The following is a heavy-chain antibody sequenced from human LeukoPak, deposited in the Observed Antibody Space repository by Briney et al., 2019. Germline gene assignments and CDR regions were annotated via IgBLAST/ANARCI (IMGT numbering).Heavy chain of an antibody. J-gene: IGHJ6*03. D-gene: IGHD6-13*01. CDR2: INHSGST. Sequence: PSETLSLTCAVYGGSFSGYYWSWIRQPPGKGLEWIGEINHSGSTNYNPSLKSRVTISVDTSKNQFSLKLSSVTAADTAVYYCARSGFDSSSWYSYYYMDVWGKGTTVTISS. V-gene: IGHV4-34*01. CDR3: ARSGFDSSSWYSYYYMDV. CDR1: GGSFSGYY.